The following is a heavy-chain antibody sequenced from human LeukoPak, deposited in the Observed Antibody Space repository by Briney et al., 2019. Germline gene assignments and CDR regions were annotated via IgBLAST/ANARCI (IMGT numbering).Heavy chain of an antibody. D-gene: IGHD5-18*01. Sequence: SETLSLTCAVYGGSFSGDFWSWIRQSPGKGLEWIGYIYYSGSTYYNPSLKSRVTISVDTSKNQFSLKLTSVTAADTAVYYCARDGRTAMVPFDYWGQGTLVTVSS. CDR2: IYYSGST. J-gene: IGHJ4*02. V-gene: IGHV4-59*12. CDR1: GGSFSGDF. CDR3: ARDGRTAMVPFDY.